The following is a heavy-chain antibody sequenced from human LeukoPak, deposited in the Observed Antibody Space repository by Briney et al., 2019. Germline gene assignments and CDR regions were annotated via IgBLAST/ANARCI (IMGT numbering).Heavy chain of an antibody. J-gene: IGHJ4*02. V-gene: IGHV4-59*01. CDR3: ARGQVVPAAHFDY. CDR2: IYYSGST. CDR1: GGSISSYY. D-gene: IGHD2-2*01. Sequence: SETLSLTCTVSGGSISSYYWSWIRQPPGKGLEWIGYIYYSGSTNYNPSLKSRVTISVDTSKNQFSLKLSSVTVADTAVYYCARGQVVPAAHFDYWGQGTLVTVSS.